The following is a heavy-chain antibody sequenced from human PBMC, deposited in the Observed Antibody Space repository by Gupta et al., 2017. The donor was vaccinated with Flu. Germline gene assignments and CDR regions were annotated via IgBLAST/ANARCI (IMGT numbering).Heavy chain of an antibody. CDR3: ARSQIGDSFDL. CDR2: IDKSSTYI. D-gene: IGHD3-16*01. V-gene: IGHV3-21*02. CDR1: GFPFSTYS. J-gene: IGHJ4*02. Sequence: EVQLVESGGGLVKPGESLRLSCAASGFPFSTYSMSWVRQAPGKGLEWVSAIDKSSTYIYYADSLRGRVTISRDNAKNSLYLQMNSLTAEDTAVYYCARSQIGDSFDLWGQGTLLTVSS.